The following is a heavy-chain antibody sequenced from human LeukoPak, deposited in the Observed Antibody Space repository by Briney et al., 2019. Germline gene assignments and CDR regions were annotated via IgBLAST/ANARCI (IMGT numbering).Heavy chain of an antibody. D-gene: IGHD2-15*01. V-gene: IGHV3-66*01. CDR2: IFSGGST. Sequence: GGSLRLSCAASGFTVSSNYMSWVRQAPGEGLEGVSVIFSGGSTYYADSVKGSFTISRDNSKNTLYLQMNSLRAEDTAVYYCARAPGYCSGGTCYGDYYYGMDVWGQGTTVTVSS. J-gene: IGHJ6*02. CDR1: GFTVSSNY. CDR3: ARAPGYCSGGTCYGDYYYGMDV.